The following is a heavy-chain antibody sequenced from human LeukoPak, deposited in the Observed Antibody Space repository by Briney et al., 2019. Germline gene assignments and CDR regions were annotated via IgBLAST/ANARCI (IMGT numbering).Heavy chain of an antibody. Sequence: GGSLRLSCAASGFTFSSYGMHWVRQAPGKGLEWVAVIWYDGSNKYYADSVKGRFTISRDNSKNTLYLQMNSLRAEDTAVYYCARRTRKGGDRFRMDVWGQGTTVTVSS. D-gene: IGHD2-21*02. V-gene: IGHV3-33*01. CDR2: IWYDGSNK. J-gene: IGHJ6*02. CDR1: GFTFSSYG. CDR3: ARRTRKGGDRFRMDV.